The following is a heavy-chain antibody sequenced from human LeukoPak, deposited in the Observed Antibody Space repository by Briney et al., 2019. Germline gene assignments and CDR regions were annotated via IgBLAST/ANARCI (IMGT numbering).Heavy chain of an antibody. Sequence: SETLSLTCTVSGGSISSYFWSWIRQFPGKGLEWIAYIHSTGSTNYNPSLKSRDAISVDTSRNHFSLKLSSVTAADTAVYYCARQDNGYPYYFDLWGQGTLVTVSS. CDR3: ARQDNGYPYYFDL. CDR2: IHSTGST. CDR1: GGSISSYF. J-gene: IGHJ4*02. V-gene: IGHV4-59*08. D-gene: IGHD5-24*01.